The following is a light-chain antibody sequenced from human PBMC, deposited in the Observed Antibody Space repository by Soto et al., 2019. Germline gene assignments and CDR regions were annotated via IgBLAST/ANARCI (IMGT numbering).Light chain of an antibody. CDR3: QQSYNAPYT. J-gene: IGKJ2*01. Sequence: DIQMTQSPSSLSGSVGDRVTITCRASQNIGTSLNWYQMKLGRAPTLLIYSASTLQSGAPSRFSGGGSGTDFTLTINSLQPEDFATYSWQQSYNAPYTFGQGTMLEIK. CDR1: QNIGTS. V-gene: IGKV1-39*01. CDR2: SAS.